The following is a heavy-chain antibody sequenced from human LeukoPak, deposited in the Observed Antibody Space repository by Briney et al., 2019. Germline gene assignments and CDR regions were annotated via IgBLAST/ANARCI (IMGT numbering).Heavy chain of an antibody. CDR2: IWSDGTGK. D-gene: IGHD4-11*01. CDR1: GFTHSHYG. J-gene: IGHJ4*02. V-gene: IGHV3-33*08. Sequence: GRSLRLSCAGSGFTHSHYGMHWVRQAPGKGLEWVAVIWSDGTGKYYSDAVKGRFAISRDNFRNTLYLQMNSLRGEDTAVYYCARDAERGFDYSNSLKYWGQGTLVTVSS. CDR3: ARDAERGFDYSNSLKY.